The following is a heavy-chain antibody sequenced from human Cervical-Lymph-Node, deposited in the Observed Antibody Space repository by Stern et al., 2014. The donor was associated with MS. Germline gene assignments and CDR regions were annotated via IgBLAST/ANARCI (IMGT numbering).Heavy chain of an antibody. CDR2: IDWDDDK. CDR1: GFSLSTSGMR. D-gene: IGHD3-3*01. V-gene: IGHV2-70*04. CDR3: ARSPPYYEFWNDYYYFDY. Sequence: RESGPALVKPTQTLTLTCTFSGFSLSTSGMRVSWIRQPPGKALEWLARIDWDDDKFYSTSLKTRLTISKDTSKNQVVLTMTNMDPVDTATYYCARSPPYYEFWNDYYYFDYWGQGTLVAVSS. J-gene: IGHJ4*02.